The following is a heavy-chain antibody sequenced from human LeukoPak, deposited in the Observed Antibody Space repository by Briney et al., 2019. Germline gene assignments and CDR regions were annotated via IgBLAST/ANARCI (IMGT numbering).Heavy chain of an antibody. CDR3: ATFPQQYSSSWYQGYFDY. Sequence: ASVKVSCKVSGYTLTELSMHWVRQAPGKGLEWMGGFDPEDGETIYAQKFQGRVTMTEDTSTDTAYMELSSLRSEDTAVYYCATFPQQYSSSWYQGYFDYWGQGTLVTVSS. CDR2: FDPEDGET. V-gene: IGHV1-24*01. J-gene: IGHJ4*02. CDR1: GYTLTELS. D-gene: IGHD6-13*01.